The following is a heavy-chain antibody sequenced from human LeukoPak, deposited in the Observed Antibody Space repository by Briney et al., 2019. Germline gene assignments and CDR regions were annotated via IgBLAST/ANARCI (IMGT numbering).Heavy chain of an antibody. CDR3: ASGLITMVRGVISPPLY. V-gene: IGHV4-59*01. CDR2: IYYSGST. CDR1: GGSISSYY. J-gene: IGHJ4*02. D-gene: IGHD3-10*01. Sequence: PSETLSLTCTVSGGSISSYYWSWIRQPPGKGLEWIGYIYYSGSTNYNPSLKSRVTISVDTSKNQFSLKLSSVTAADTAVYYCASGLITMVRGVISPPLYWGQGTLVTVSS.